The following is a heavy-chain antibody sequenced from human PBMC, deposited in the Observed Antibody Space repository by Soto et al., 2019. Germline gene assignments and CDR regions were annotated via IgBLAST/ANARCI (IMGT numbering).Heavy chain of an antibody. CDR2: FDPEDGET. Sequence: GGFDPEDGETIYAQKFQGRVTMTRNTSISTAYMELSSLRSEDTAVYYCARVYVDIVATIPMYYYYYMDVWGKGTTVTVSS. D-gene: IGHD5-12*01. CDR3: ARVYVDIVATIPMYYYYYMDV. J-gene: IGHJ6*03. V-gene: IGHV1-24*01.